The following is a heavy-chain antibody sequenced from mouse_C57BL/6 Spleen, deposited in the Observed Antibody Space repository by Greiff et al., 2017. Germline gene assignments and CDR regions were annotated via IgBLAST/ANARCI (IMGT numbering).Heavy chain of an antibody. J-gene: IGHJ4*01. V-gene: IGHV2-9-1*01. CDR2: IWTGGGT. CDR3: ARTYYDDGRYEGMYY. D-gene: IGHD2-4*01. Sequence: QVQLKEPGPGLVAPSQSLSITCTVSGFSLTSYAISWVRQPPGKGLEWLGVIWTGGGTNYNSALKSRLSISKDNSKSQVFLKMNSLQTDDTARYYCARTYYDDGRYEGMYYWGQGTSVTVSS. CDR1: GFSLTSYA.